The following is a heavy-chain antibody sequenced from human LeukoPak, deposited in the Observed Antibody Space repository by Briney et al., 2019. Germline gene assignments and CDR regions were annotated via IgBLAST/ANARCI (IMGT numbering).Heavy chain of an antibody. J-gene: IGHJ4*02. D-gene: IGHD6-13*01. CDR1: GGSISSYH. V-gene: IGHV4-59*01. CDR2: IYYSGST. Sequence: PSETLSLTCTVSGGSISSYHWSWIRQPPGKGLEWIGYIYYSGSTNYNPSLKSRVTISVDTSKTQFSLKLSSVTAADTAVYYCAREGYSSSWFDYWGQGTLVTVSS. CDR3: AREGYSSSWFDY.